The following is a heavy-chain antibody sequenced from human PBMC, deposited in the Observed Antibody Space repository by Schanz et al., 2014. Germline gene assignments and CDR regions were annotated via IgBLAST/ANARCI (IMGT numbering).Heavy chain of an antibody. Sequence: EVQLVESGRGLVKPGGPLSLPWAPPGLPSIILAWNWVRQAPGKGLEWVSCITGGSTTYTYYADSVRGRFTISRDNAKSSVYLQMNSLRAEDTAVYYCARSGVDVWGQGTTVTVSS. CDR3: ARSGVDV. J-gene: IGHJ6*02. CDR1: GLPSIILA. D-gene: IGHD3-10*01. V-gene: IGHV3-21*01. CDR2: ITGGSTTYT.